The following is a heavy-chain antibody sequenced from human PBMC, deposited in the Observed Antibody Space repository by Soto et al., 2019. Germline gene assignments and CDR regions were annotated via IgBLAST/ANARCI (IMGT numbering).Heavy chain of an antibody. Sequence: GGSLRLSCAASGFTFSNYVMHWVRQAPGKGLEWVAVTSYDGSNKYYGDSVKGRFTISRDNSKNTLYLQMNSLRAEDTAVYYCAKTSAAAGLDYWGQGTLVTVSS. CDR1: GFTFSNYV. J-gene: IGHJ4*02. D-gene: IGHD6-13*01. CDR3: AKTSAAAGLDY. V-gene: IGHV3-30*18. CDR2: TSYDGSNK.